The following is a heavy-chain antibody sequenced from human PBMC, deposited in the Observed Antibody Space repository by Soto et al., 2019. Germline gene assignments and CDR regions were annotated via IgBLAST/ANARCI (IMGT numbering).Heavy chain of an antibody. Sequence: EVQLVESGGGLVKPGGSLRLSCAASGFTFSSYSMNWVRQAPGKGLEWVSSISSSSSYIYYADSVKGRFTISRDNAKNSLYLQLNILRAEDTAVYYCARHGATTGTTNYGMDVWGQGTTVTVSS. V-gene: IGHV3-21*01. CDR1: GFTFSSYS. D-gene: IGHD1-1*01. CDR3: ARHGATTGTTNYGMDV. CDR2: ISSSSSYI. J-gene: IGHJ6*02.